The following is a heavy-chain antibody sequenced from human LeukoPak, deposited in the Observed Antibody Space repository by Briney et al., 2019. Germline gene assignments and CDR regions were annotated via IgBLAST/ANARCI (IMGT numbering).Heavy chain of an antibody. J-gene: IGHJ4*02. CDR3: ARDRGNRFLEWVFDY. V-gene: IGHV3-74*01. CDR2: INSDGSST. D-gene: IGHD3-3*01. Sequence: GGSLRLSCAASGFTFSSNWMHWVRQGPGKGLVWVSRINSDGSSTSYADSVKGRFTISRDNAKNTLYLQMNSLRAEDTAVYYCARDRGNRFLEWVFDYWGQGTLVTVSS. CDR1: GFTFSSNW.